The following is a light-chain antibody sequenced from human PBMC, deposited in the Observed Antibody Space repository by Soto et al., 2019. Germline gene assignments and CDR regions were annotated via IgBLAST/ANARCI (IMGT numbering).Light chain of an antibody. CDR3: QSYDSSLSGYVV. CDR1: SSNIGAGYY. CDR2: NNN. J-gene: IGLJ2*01. Sequence: QSVLTQPPSVSGAPGQRVTISCTGSSSNIGAGYYVHWYQQLPGTAPKLLIYNNNNRPSGVPDRFSGSKSGTSASLSITGLQAEDEAEYYCQSYDSSLSGYVVFGGGTKLTVL. V-gene: IGLV1-40*01.